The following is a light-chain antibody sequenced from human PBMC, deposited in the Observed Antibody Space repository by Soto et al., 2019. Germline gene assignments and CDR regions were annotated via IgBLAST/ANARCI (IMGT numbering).Light chain of an antibody. Sequence: EIVMTQSPATLSVSPWERATLSCRASQSVSSNLAWYQQKPGQAPRLLIYGASTRATGIPARFSGSGSGTEFTLTISSLQSEDFAVYYCQHYGHALWAFGQGTKVDIK. CDR3: QHYGHALWA. V-gene: IGKV3-15*01. CDR1: QSVSSN. CDR2: GAS. J-gene: IGKJ1*01.